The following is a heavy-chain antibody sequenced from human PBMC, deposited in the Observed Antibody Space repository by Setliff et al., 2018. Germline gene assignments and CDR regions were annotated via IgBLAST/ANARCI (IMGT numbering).Heavy chain of an antibody. V-gene: IGHV4-39*07. CDR1: GDSINTPTYH. CDR3: ARGNSRSSVWYVVPHFDY. CDR2: IYYTGIT. D-gene: IGHD6-19*01. Sequence: SETLSLTCTVSGDSINTPTYHWGWVRQPPGKGLEWIGLIYYTGITYYNPSLKSRVTISVDTSKNQFSLRLKSVTAADTAVYYCARGNSRSSVWYVVPHFDYWGQGTLVTVSS. J-gene: IGHJ4*02.